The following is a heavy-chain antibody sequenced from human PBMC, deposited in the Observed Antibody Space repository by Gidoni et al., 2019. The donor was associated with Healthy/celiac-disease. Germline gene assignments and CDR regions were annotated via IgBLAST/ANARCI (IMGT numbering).Heavy chain of an antibody. CDR3: ARVSQLLRSAFDI. J-gene: IGHJ3*02. Sequence: QVQLVESGGGVVEPGRSLRLSCAASGFTFSSYAMHWVRQAPGKGLEWVAVISYDGSNKYYADSVKGRFTISRDNSKNTLYLQMNSLRAEDTAVYYCARVSQLLRSAFDIWGQGTMVTVSS. CDR1: GFTFSSYA. CDR2: ISYDGSNK. D-gene: IGHD1-26*01. V-gene: IGHV3-30*01.